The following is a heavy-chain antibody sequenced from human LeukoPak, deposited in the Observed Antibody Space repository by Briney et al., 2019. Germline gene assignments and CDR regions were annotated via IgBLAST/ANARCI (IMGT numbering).Heavy chain of an antibody. CDR3: AGLGANGLLTGYFYP. CDR2: INPDSGGT. CDR1: GYTFNDYY. V-gene: IGHV1-2*02. Sequence: GASVKVSCKASGYTFNDYYMHWVRQAPGQGLEWMGRINPDSGGTDYAQKFQGRVTMTRDTSITTAYMDLDRLRSDDTAVYYCAGLGANGLLTGYFYPWGQGTMVTVSS. J-gene: IGHJ5*02. D-gene: IGHD3-9*01.